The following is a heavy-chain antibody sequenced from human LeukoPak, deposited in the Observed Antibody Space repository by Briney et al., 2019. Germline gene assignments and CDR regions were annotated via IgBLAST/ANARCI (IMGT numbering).Heavy chain of an antibody. CDR2: INWNGGST. J-gene: IGHJ4*02. V-gene: IGHV3-20*04. CDR3: ARAQTYGDSRLLLDY. CDR1: GFTFISYW. D-gene: IGHD4-17*01. Sequence: PGGSLRLSCAASGFTFISYWMSWVRQAPGKGLEWVSGINWNGGSTGYADSVEGRFTISRDNAKNSQYLQMNSLSVEDTALYYCARAQTYGDSRLLLDYWGQGTLVTVSS.